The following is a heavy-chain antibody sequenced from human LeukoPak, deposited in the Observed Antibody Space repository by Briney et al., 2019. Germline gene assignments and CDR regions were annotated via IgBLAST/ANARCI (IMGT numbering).Heavy chain of an antibody. V-gene: IGHV3-23*01. D-gene: IGHD5-24*01. CDR2: ISGSGDST. CDR1: GFTFSSYA. J-gene: IGHJ4*02. Sequence: PGGSLRLSCAASGFTFSSYAMNWVRQAPGKGLEWVSIISGSGDSTYYADSVKGRFTISRNNGKNLVSLQMNSLRDEDTAVYYCARADRDGNKRFLDWGQGTLVTVSS. CDR3: ARADRDGNKRFLD.